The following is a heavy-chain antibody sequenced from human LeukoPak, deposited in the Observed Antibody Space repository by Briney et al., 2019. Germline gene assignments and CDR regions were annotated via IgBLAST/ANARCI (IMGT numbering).Heavy chain of an antibody. CDR3: ASSRGPSSSWSFDS. D-gene: IGHD6-13*01. J-gene: IGHJ4*02. CDR1: IVSIKNYY. V-gene: IGHV4-59*01. Sequence: SETLSLTCSFSIVSIKNYYWNWIRQSPGKGLQWIGYIYYTGSTDYNFSLKSRVTISLDTSENQFSLRLNSVTAADSAVYFCASSRGPSSSWSFDSWGQGILVPSPQ. CDR2: IYYTGST.